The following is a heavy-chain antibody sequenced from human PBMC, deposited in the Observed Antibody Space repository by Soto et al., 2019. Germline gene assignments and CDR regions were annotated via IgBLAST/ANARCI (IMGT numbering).Heavy chain of an antibody. CDR3: ARGYDFWGGPQDP. D-gene: IGHD3-3*01. Sequence: ASVKLSCKASGYTITSYHMHLVRQAPGQGLEWMGIINPSGGSTSYAQKFQGRVTMTRDTSTSTVYMELSSLRSEDTAVYYCARGYDFWGGPQDPWGQGTLVTVSS. CDR2: INPSGGST. J-gene: IGHJ5*02. V-gene: IGHV1-46*01. CDR1: GYTITSYH.